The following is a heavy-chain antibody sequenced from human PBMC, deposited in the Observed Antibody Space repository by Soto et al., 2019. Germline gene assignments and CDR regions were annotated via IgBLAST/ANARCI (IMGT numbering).Heavy chain of an antibody. J-gene: IGHJ5*01. V-gene: IGHV3-7*03. CDR3: ARDPRGHDASDS. CDR1: GFTVKISW. Sequence: GSPQLSCAASGFTVKISWMAWVRQDPGKGLEWVANIKQDGSEKYYVDSVKGRFSISRDNAKNSLFLQMSSLRADDTVVYYCARDPRGHDASDSWGHRTFVTVSS. D-gene: IGHD3-10*01. CDR2: IKQDGSEK.